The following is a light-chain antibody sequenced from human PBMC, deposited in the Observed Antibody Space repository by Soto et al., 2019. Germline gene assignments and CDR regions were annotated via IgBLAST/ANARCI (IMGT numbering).Light chain of an antibody. CDR2: QDS. V-gene: IGLV3-1*01. Sequence: SYELTQPPSVSVSLGQTASITCSGDKLGDKYACWYQQKPGQSPVLVIYQDSKRPLGIPERFSGSNSGNTATLTISGTQAMDEADYYCQAWDSSTGVFGTGTKVTVL. J-gene: IGLJ1*01. CDR3: QAWDSSTGV. CDR1: KLGDKY.